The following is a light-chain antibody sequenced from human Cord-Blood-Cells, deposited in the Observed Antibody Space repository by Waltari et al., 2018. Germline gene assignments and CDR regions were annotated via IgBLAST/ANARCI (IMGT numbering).Light chain of an antibody. J-gene: IGLJ3*02. V-gene: IGLV3-25*03. CDR1: ALPKQY. CDR3: QSADSSGTWV. Sequence: SYELTQPPSVSVSPGQTARITCSGDALPKQYAYWYQQKPVQAPWLGIYKDSERPSGIPERFSGSSSGTTVTLTISGVQAEDEADYYCQSADSSGTWVFGGGTKLTVL. CDR2: KDS.